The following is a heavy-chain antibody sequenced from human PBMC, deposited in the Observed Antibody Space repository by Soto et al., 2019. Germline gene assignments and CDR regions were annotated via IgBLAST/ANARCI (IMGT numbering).Heavy chain of an antibody. CDR2: IYYSGST. J-gene: IGHJ6*03. CDR1: GGSISSYY. CDR3: AALGGELPYDFWSGYSNYYYYYYMDV. V-gene: IGHV4-59*08. Sequence: SETLSLTCTVSGGSISSYYWSWIRQPPGKGLEWIGYIYYSGSTNYNPSLKSRVTISVDTSKNQFSLKLSYVTAADTAVYYCAALGGELPYDFWSGYSNYYYYYYMDVWGKGTTVTVSS. D-gene: IGHD3-3*01.